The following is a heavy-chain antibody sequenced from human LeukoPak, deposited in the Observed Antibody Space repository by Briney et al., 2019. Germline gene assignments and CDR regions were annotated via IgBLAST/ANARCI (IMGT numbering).Heavy chain of an antibody. CDR1: GFTFSAYE. D-gene: IGHD3-10*02. V-gene: IGHV3-48*03. CDR3: AELGITMIGGV. CDR2: ISSSGSTI. Sequence: PGGSLRLSCAASGFTFSAYEMNWVRQAPGKGLEWVSYISSSGSTIYYADSVKGRFTISRDNAKNSLYLQMNSLRAEDTAVYYCAELGITMIGGVWGKGTTVTISS. J-gene: IGHJ6*04.